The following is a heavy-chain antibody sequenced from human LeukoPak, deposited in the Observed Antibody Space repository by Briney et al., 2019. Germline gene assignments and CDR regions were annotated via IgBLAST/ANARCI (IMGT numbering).Heavy chain of an antibody. J-gene: IGHJ4*02. D-gene: IGHD4-23*01. Sequence: PGGSLRLSCAASGFTFSNFAMSWVRQAPGKGLECVSAISGSGGTTYYADSVKGRFTISRDNSKTTLYLQMNSLRAEDTAVYYCAKGTTVVTPRALDYWGQGSLVTVSS. CDR3: AKGTTVVTPRALDY. CDR1: GFTFSNFA. CDR2: ISGSGGTT. V-gene: IGHV3-23*01.